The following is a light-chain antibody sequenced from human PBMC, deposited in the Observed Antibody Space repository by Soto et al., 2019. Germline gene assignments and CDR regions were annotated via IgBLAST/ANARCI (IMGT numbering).Light chain of an antibody. CDR2: STS. J-gene: IGKJ1*01. V-gene: IGKV1-39*01. CDR1: QSIASY. Sequence: TLSSGSVSVQGGDRVTXTCRASQSIASYLSWYQQKPGKAPKLLIYSTSTLKSGVPSRFSGSGSETDFTLTTRSLQAEDFATYYSHQSYTILWTFSQGTKV. CDR3: HQSYTILWT.